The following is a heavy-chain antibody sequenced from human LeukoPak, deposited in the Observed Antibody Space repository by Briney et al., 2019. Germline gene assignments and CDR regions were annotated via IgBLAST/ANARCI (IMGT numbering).Heavy chain of an antibody. CDR2: IYTSGST. D-gene: IGHD2-2*01. Sequence: SETLSLTCTVSGGSISSYYWSWIRQPPGKGLEWIAYIYTSGSTNYNPSLKSRVTISVDTSKNQFSLKLSSVTAADTAVYYCARSGDGGYCSSTSCRTLDYWGQGTLVTVSS. V-gene: IGHV4-4*09. J-gene: IGHJ4*02. CDR3: ARSGDGGYCSSTSCRTLDY. CDR1: GGSISSYY.